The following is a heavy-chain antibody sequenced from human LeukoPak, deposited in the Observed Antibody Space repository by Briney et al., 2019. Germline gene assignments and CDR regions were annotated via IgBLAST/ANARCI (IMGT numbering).Heavy chain of an antibody. CDR2: ISYSGST. CDR1: GGSISSGGYS. V-gene: IGHV4-31*03. Sequence: TSETLSLTCTVSGGSISSGGYSWSWIRQHPGKGLEWIGYISYSGSTYYNPSLKSRVTVSVDTSKNQFSLKLNSVTAADTAVYYCARANTIFGVVIRPFDYWGQGTLVTVSS. CDR3: ARANTIFGVVIRPFDY. J-gene: IGHJ4*02. D-gene: IGHD3-3*01.